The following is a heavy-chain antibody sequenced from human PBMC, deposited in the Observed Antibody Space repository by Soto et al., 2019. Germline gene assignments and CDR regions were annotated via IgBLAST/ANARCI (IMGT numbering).Heavy chain of an antibody. J-gene: IGHJ4*02. CDR1: GVTFSNYA. CDR3: AKGSRSSNPTGYFDY. D-gene: IGHD6-13*01. CDR2: ISGSGGST. Sequence: EVQLLESGGGLVQPGESLRLSCAASGVTFSNYAMTWVRQAPGKGLEWVSGISGSGGSTYYADSVKGPFTISRDNSKNTLYLQMNSLRAEDTALYYCAKGSRSSNPTGYFDYWGQGTLVTVSS. V-gene: IGHV3-23*01.